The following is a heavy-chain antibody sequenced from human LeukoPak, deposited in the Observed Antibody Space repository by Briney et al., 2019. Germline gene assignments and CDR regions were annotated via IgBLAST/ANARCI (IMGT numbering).Heavy chain of an antibody. Sequence: SETLSLTCAVYGGSFSGYYWSWIRQPPGKGLEWIGEINHSGSTNYNPSLKSRVTISVDTSKNQFSLKLSSVTAADTAVYYCARVTRRDTAMDNTGEGDYWGQGTLVTVSS. CDR1: GGSFSGYY. CDR2: INHSGST. CDR3: ARVTRRDTAMDNTGEGDY. D-gene: IGHD5-18*01. V-gene: IGHV4-34*01. J-gene: IGHJ4*02.